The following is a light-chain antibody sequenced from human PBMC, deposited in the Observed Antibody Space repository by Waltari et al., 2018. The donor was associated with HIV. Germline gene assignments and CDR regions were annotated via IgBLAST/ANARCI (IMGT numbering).Light chain of an antibody. CDR3: QQYGTVPIT. V-gene: IGKV3-20*01. Sequence: EIVLTQSPGTLSLSPGERAILSCRASKTISSSYIAWYQQRPGQAPRLLMYSTSRRATGIPDRFSGSGSGTDFTLTINRLEPEDFGVFYCQQYGTVPITFGGGTKVEIK. CDR2: STS. CDR1: KTISSSY. J-gene: IGKJ4*01.